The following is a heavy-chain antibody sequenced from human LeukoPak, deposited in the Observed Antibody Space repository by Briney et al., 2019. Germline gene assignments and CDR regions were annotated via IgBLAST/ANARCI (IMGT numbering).Heavy chain of an antibody. CDR1: GGSFSGYY. CDR3: ARGRFTYFDC. Sequence: SETLSLTCAVYGGSFSGYYWSWIRQPPGKGLEWIGEINHSGSTNYNPSLKSRVTISVDTSKNQFSLKLSSVTAADTAVYYCARGRFTYFDCWGQGTLVTVSS. V-gene: IGHV4-34*01. D-gene: IGHD3-10*01. CDR2: INHSGST. J-gene: IGHJ4*02.